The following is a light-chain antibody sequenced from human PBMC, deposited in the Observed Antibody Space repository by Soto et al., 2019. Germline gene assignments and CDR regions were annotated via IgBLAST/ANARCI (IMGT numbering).Light chain of an antibody. V-gene: IGLV7-46*01. CDR2: DTS. J-gene: IGLJ1*01. CDR3: LLSYSGASYV. Sequence: QAVVTQEPSLTVSPGGTVTLTCGSSTGAVTSGHYPYWFQQKPGQAPRTLIYDTSNKHSWTPARSSGSLLGGKAALTLSGAQPEDEAEYYCLLSYSGASYVFGTGTKLTVL. CDR1: TGAVTSGHY.